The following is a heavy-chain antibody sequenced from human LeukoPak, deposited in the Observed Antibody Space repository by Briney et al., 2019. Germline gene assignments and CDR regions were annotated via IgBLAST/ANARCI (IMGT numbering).Heavy chain of an antibody. Sequence: SETLSLTCTVSGGSISIGDYYWSWIRQPPGKGLEWIGYIYYSGNTYYNPSLKSRVAISVGTSKNQFSLKLSSVTAADTAVYYCARGRYYCSTTLCSPDWFDPWGQGTLVTVSS. CDR2: IYYSGNT. CDR1: GGSISIGDYY. J-gene: IGHJ5*02. V-gene: IGHV4-30-4*01. D-gene: IGHD2-2*01. CDR3: ARGRYYCSTTLCSPDWFDP.